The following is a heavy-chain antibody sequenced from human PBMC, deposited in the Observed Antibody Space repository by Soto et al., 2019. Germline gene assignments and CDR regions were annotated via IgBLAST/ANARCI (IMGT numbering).Heavy chain of an antibody. D-gene: IGHD3-22*01. CDR1: GGSISSYY. V-gene: IGHV4-59*01. CDR3: AAGGYYHRGYYYGMDV. J-gene: IGHJ6*02. Sequence: QVQLQESGPGLVKPSETLSLTCTVSGGSISSYYWSWIRQPPGKGLEWIGYIYYSGSTNYNPSLKSRVTISVDTSKNQFSLKLSSVTAADTAVYYCAAGGYYHRGYYYGMDVGGQGTTVTVSS. CDR2: IYYSGST.